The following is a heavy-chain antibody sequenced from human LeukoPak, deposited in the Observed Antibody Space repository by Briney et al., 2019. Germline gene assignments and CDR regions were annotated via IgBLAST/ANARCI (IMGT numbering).Heavy chain of an antibody. J-gene: IGHJ4*02. D-gene: IGHD3-10*01. V-gene: IGHV3-23*01. CDR3: AKVLTHYYGSGSYLGYFDY. Sequence: GGSLRLSCAASGFTFSSYAMSWVRQAPGKGLEWVSAISGSGGSTYYADSVKGRFTISRDNSKNTLYLQMNSLRAEDTAVYYCAKVLTHYYGSGSYLGYFDYWGQGTLVTVSS. CDR2: ISGSGGST. CDR1: GFTFSSYA.